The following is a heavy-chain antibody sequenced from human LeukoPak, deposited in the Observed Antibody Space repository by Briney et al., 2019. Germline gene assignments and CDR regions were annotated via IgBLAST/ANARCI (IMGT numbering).Heavy chain of an antibody. J-gene: IGHJ4*02. Sequence: KSSETLSLTCTVSGGSITSSSYYWSWIRQPAGKGLEWIGRIYTSGITSYNPSLKSRVTISVDTSKNQFSLRLSSVTAADTAVYYCATHAPSYFDYWGQGTLVTVSS. V-gene: IGHV4-61*02. CDR2: IYTSGIT. CDR3: ATHAPSYFDY. CDR1: GGSITSSSYY.